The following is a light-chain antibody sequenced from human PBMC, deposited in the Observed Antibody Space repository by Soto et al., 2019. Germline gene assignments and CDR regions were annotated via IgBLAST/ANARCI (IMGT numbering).Light chain of an antibody. CDR2: KAS. V-gene: IGKV1-5*03. Sequence: DIQMTQSPSTLSASVVDRVTITCRASQSVSSWLAWYQQKPGKAPNLLIYKASSLESGVPSRFSGSGSGTEFTLTISSLQPDDFATYYCQQYNSYPWTFGQGTKVDIK. CDR1: QSVSSW. J-gene: IGKJ1*01. CDR3: QQYNSYPWT.